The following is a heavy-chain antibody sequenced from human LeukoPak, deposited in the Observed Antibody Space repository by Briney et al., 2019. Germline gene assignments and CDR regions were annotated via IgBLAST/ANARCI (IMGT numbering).Heavy chain of an antibody. CDR2: MNPNSGNT. CDR1: GYTFTSYD. CDR3: ARGRGGSYYFDY. Sequence: ASVKVSRKASGYTFTSYDINWVRQATGQGLEWMGWMNPNSGNTGYAQKFQGRVTMTRNTSISTAYMELSSLRSEDTAVYYCARGRGGSYYFDYWGQGTLVTVSS. V-gene: IGHV1-8*01. D-gene: IGHD2-15*01. J-gene: IGHJ4*02.